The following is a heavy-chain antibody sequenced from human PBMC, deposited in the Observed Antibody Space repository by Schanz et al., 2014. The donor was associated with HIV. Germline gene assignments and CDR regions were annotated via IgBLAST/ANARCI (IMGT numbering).Heavy chain of an antibody. J-gene: IGHJ6*02. Sequence: EQLVESGGGVVQPGKSLRLSCAASTFTFNNYDMGWVRQAPGKGLEWVSGISGNGGSTYHADSVKGRFTISRDNSKNTLYLQMNSLRAEDTAVYYCTKEVPPDVWGQGTTVTVSS. CDR2: ISGNGGST. D-gene: IGHD1-1*01. CDR1: TFTFNNYD. CDR3: TKEVPPDV. V-gene: IGHV3-23*04.